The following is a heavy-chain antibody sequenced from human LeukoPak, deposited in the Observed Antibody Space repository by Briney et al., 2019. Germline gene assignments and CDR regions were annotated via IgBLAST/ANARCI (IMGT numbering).Heavy chain of an antibody. J-gene: IGHJ4*02. D-gene: IGHD4-17*01. CDR1: GYTFASFG. CDR2: ISPYKGNT. V-gene: IGHV1-18*01. CDR3: ARLYGDYGFDY. Sequence: ASVKVSCKASGYTFASFGISWVRQAPGQGLEWMGWISPYKGNTNYAQNLQGRVTMTTDTSKSTAYMELRSLTSDDTAVYYCARLYGDYGFDYWGQGTLDTVSS.